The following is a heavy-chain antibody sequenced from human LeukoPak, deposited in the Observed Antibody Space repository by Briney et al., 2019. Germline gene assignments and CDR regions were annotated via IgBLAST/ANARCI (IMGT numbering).Heavy chain of an antibody. CDR3: ARGRYSSSSWYFDL. Sequence: SETLSLTCTVSGGSISSSSYYWGWIRQPPGKGLEWIGSIYYSGSTYYNPSLKSRVTISVDTSKNQFSLKLSSVTAADTAVYHCARGRYSSSSWYFDLWGRGTLVTVSS. V-gene: IGHV4-39*07. J-gene: IGHJ2*01. CDR1: GGSISSSSYY. D-gene: IGHD6-6*01. CDR2: IYYSGST.